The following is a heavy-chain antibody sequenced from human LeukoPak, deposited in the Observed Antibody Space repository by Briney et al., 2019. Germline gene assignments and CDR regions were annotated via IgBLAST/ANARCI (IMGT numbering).Heavy chain of an antibody. V-gene: IGHV1-18*01. CDR3: TRDLGTYTSYSSIFFDY. CDR2: SSAYNGDT. J-gene: IGHJ4*02. D-gene: IGHD3-10*01. CDR1: GYTFTDFG. Sequence: ASVKVSCKASGYTFTDFGTSWVRQAPGQGLEWMGWSSAYNGDTKYAQKFQGRVTMTTDTSTSTAYMELRSLRSDDTAVFYCTRDLGTYTSYSSIFFDYWGQGTLVTVSS.